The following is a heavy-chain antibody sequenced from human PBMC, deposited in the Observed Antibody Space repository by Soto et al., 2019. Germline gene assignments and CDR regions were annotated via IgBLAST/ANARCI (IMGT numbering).Heavy chain of an antibody. D-gene: IGHD3-22*01. CDR3: AKAYYYDSSGYYYNPYFDF. CDR2: ISSSSSYI. CDR1: GFTFSSYS. V-gene: IGHV3-21*01. Sequence: GGSLRLSCAASGFTFSSYSMNWVRQAPGKGLEWVSSISSSSSYIYYADSVKGRFTISRDNAKNTLYLQMNSLRAEDTAVYYCAKAYYYDSSGYYYNPYFDFCGQGTLVTVSS. J-gene: IGHJ4*02.